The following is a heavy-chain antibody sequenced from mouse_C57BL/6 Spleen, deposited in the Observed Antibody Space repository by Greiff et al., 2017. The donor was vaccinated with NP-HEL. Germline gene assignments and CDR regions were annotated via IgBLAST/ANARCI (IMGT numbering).Heavy chain of an antibody. Sequence: EVKLMESGPGLVKPSQSLSLTCSVTGYSITSGYYWNWIRQFPGNKLEWMGYISYDGSNNYNPSLKNRISITRDTSKNQFFLKLNSVTTEDTATYYCARGGYPPYAMDYWGQGTSVTVSS. D-gene: IGHD2-2*01. V-gene: IGHV3-6*01. J-gene: IGHJ4*01. CDR3: ARGGYPPYAMDY. CDR1: GYSITSGYY. CDR2: ISYDGSN.